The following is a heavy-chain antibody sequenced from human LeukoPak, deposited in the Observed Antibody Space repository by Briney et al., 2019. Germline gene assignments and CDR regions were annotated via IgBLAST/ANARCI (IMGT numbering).Heavy chain of an antibody. CDR1: GFMFRDYW. CDR3: ARDPSLEHFDY. D-gene: IGHD1-1*01. Sequence: GGSLRLSCEGSGFMFRDYWMSWVRQAPGKGLEWVANIKEDGSEKNYVDSVKGRFTISRDNAKNSVYLEMSSLRVEDTAVYYCARDPSLEHFDYWGQGTLVAVSS. V-gene: IGHV3-7*01. J-gene: IGHJ4*02. CDR2: IKEDGSEK.